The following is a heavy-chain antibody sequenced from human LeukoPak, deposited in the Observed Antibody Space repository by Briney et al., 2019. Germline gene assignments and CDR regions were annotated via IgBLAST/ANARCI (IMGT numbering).Heavy chain of an antibody. J-gene: IGHJ4*02. CDR2: VKSNTHGGTT. D-gene: IGHD3-10*01. V-gene: IGHV3-15*01. Sequence: GGSLRLSCAASGFTFSDAWMSWVRQAPGKGLEWVGRVKSNTHGGTTEYAAPVKGRFTISRDDSKNTLYLQMNSLKTEDTAVYYCTTDLRITMVRGVIITTDYWGQGTLVTVSS. CDR3: TTDLRITMVRGVIITTDY. CDR1: GFTFSDAW.